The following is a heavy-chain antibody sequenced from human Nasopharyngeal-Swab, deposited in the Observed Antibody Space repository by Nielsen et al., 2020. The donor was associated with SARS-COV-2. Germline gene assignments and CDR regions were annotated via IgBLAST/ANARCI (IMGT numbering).Heavy chain of an antibody. V-gene: IGHV3-7*01. CDR1: QFAFGNYW. CDR3: VTGGSYYVY. D-gene: IGHD1-26*01. Sequence: GESLKISCVVSQFAFGNYWMSWVRQAPGKGPEWVANIKQDGSEKYYVDSVKGRFTISRDNAKNSLYLQMNSLRAEDTAVYHCVTGGSYYVYWGQGTLATVSS. J-gene: IGHJ4*02. CDR2: IKQDGSEK.